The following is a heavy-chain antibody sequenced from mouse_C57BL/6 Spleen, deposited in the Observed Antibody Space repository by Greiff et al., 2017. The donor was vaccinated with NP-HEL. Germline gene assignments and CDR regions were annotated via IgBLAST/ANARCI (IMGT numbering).Heavy chain of an antibody. Sequence: EVKVVESGGDLVKPGGSLKLSCAASGFTFSSYGMSWVRQTPDKRLEWVATISSGGSYTYYPDSVKGRFTISRDNAKNTLYLQMSSLKSEDTAMYYCARQEGITTVVDLYAMDYWGQGTSVTVSS. CDR1: GFTFSSYG. V-gene: IGHV5-6*01. D-gene: IGHD1-1*01. CDR3: ARQEGITTVVDLYAMDY. J-gene: IGHJ4*01. CDR2: ISSGGSYT.